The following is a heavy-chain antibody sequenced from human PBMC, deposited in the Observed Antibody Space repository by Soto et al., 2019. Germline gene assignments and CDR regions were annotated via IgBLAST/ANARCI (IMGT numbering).Heavy chain of an antibody. D-gene: IGHD6-13*01. J-gene: IGHJ5*02. Sequence: PSETLSLTCTVSGGSISSYYWSWIRQPPGKGLEWIGYIYYSGSTNYNPSLKSRVTISVDTSKNQFSLKLSSVTAADTAVYYCARETIAAAEKNWFDPWGQGTLVTVSS. CDR2: IYYSGST. CDR3: ARETIAAAEKNWFDP. CDR1: GGSISSYY. V-gene: IGHV4-59*01.